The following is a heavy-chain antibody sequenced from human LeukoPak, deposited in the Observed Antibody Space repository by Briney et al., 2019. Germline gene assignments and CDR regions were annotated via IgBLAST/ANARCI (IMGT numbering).Heavy chain of an antibody. D-gene: IGHD3-9*01. CDR1: GYTFTGYY. J-gene: IGHJ4*02. Sequence: ASVKVSCKASGYTFTGYYMHWVRQAPGKGLEWMGWINANSGGTNYAQKFQGRVTMTRDTSISTAYMELSRLRSDDTAVYYCARSSRYDIWTGYPVWGRGTLVTVSP. V-gene: IGHV1-2*02. CDR3: ARSSRYDIWTGYPV. CDR2: INANSGGT.